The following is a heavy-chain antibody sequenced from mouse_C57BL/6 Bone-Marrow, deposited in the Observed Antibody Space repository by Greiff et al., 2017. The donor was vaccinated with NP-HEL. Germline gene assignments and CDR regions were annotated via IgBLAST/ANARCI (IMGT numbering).Heavy chain of an antibody. CDR3: ALLDY. CDR2: INPSTGGT. CDR1: GYSFTGYY. Sequence: LVESGPELVKPGASVKISCKASGYSFTGYYMNWVKQSPEKSLEWIGEINPSTGGTTYNQKFKAKATLTVDKSSSTAYMQLKSLTSEDSAVYYCALLDYWGQGTTLTVSS. V-gene: IGHV1-42*01. J-gene: IGHJ2*01.